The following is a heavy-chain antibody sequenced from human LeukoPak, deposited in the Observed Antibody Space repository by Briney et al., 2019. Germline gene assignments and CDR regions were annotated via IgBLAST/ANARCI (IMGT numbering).Heavy chain of an antibody. CDR1: GYTFDIYA. Sequence: GASVKVSCKTSGYTFDIYAMNWERQAPGQRPEWMGWINAGNGKTKYSQSFQGRVTITRDTSARTAYMELSSLRSEDTAVYYCARGVWSSHNKEYFLDYWGQGTPVTVSS. CDR3: ARGVWSSHNKEYFLDY. V-gene: IGHV1-3*01. CDR2: INAGNGKT. D-gene: IGHD2-2*01. J-gene: IGHJ4*02.